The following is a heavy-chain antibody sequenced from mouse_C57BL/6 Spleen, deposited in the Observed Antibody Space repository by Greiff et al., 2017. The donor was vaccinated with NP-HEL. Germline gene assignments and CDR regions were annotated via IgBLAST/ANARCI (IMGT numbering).Heavy chain of an antibody. J-gene: IGHJ4*01. CDR2: INPYNGDT. D-gene: IGHD1-1*01. V-gene: IGHV1-20*01. CDR3: ARGFSYYGSSYLYAMDY. CDR1: GYSFTGYF. Sequence: VQLQQSGPELVKPGASVKISCKASGYSFTGYFMNWVMQSHGKSLEWIGRINPYNGDTFYNQKFKGKATLTVDKSSSTAHMELRSLTSEDSAVYYCARGFSYYGSSYLYAMDYWGQGTSVTVSS.